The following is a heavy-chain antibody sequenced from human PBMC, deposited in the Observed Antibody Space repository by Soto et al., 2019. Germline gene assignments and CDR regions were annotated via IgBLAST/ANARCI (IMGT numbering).Heavy chain of an antibody. CDR1: GDSFNDYY. V-gene: IGHV1-2*04. CDR3: ARESGGATATLDFYYFYMDV. CDR2: INPNGGVT. J-gene: IGHJ6*03. Sequence: QVQLVQSGAEVRKPGASVNVSCRSSGDSFNDYYIHWVRQAPGQGFEWMGWINPNGGVTKYAQKFQGWVSMTRDTSIRTVYIQLSRLRSDDTAVYYCARESGGATATLDFYYFYMDVWGTGTTVTVSS. D-gene: IGHD5-12*01.